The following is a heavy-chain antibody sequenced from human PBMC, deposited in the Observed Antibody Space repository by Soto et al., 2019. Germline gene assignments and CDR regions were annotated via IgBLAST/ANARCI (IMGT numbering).Heavy chain of an antibody. Sequence: SETLSLTCTVSGGAIGHYYWTWIRQPPGKGLEWIGQIYYTGSTNYNPSLKSRVTISVDTSKNQFSLKLSSVTAADTAVYYCASNYDFWSGYYLVYWGQGTLVTVSS. CDR2: IYYTGST. V-gene: IGHV4-59*12. CDR1: GGAIGHYY. J-gene: IGHJ4*02. D-gene: IGHD3-3*01. CDR3: ASNYDFWSGYYLVY.